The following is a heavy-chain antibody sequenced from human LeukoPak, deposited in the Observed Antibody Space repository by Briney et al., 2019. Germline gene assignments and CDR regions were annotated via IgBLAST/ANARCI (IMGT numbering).Heavy chain of an antibody. CDR3: ARDSQYYCGSGGDLDY. Sequence: GRSLRLSCAASGFTFSSYAMHWVRQAPGKGLEWVAVISYDGSNKYYADSVKGRFTISRDNSKNTLYLQMNSLRAEDTAVYYCARDSQYYCGSGGDLDYWGQGTLVTVSS. J-gene: IGHJ4*02. CDR1: GFTFSSYA. D-gene: IGHD3-10*01. V-gene: IGHV3-30*04. CDR2: ISYDGSNK.